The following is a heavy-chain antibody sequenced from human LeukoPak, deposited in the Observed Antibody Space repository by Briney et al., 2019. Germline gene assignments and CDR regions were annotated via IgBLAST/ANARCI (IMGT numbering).Heavy chain of an antibody. J-gene: IGHJ6*03. CDR3: ARGGYSDTSTSPYYYYFMDV. CDR2: IYHSGST. V-gene: IGHV4-59*01. Sequence: SETLSLTCTVSGGSISTYCWSWIRQPPGKGLEWIGYIYHSGSTNYSPSLKSRVTISVDTSKNQFSLKLSSVTAADTAVYYCARGGYSDTSTSPYYYYFMDVWGKGTTVTVSS. D-gene: IGHD3-22*01. CDR1: GGSISTYC.